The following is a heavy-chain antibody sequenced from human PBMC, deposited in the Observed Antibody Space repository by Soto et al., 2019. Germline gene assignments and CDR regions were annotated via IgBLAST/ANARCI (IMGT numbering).Heavy chain of an antibody. Sequence: QVQLVQSGAEMKKPGASVTVSCKASGYTFTSYGINWVRQAPGQGLEWMGWISGYNGNTKYAQKFQGRVTMTTDTSTRTAYLELSSVRSDDSAMFYCARDGIAARPTPDYWGQGTLVTVSS. J-gene: IGHJ4*02. CDR2: ISGYNGNT. D-gene: IGHD6-6*01. CDR1: GYTFTSYG. V-gene: IGHV1-18*01. CDR3: ARDGIAARPTPDY.